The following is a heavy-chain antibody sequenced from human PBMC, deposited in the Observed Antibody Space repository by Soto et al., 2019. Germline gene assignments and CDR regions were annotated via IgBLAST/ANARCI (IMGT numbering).Heavy chain of an antibody. D-gene: IGHD3-10*01. V-gene: IGHV1-69*13. Sequence: GAAVKVSCKASGGTFSSYAIRWVRQAPGQGLEWMGGIIPIFGTANYAQKFQGRVTITADESTSTAYMELSSLRSEDTAVYYCARDHGGSGSFMDVWGQGTLVTVSS. CDR3: ARDHGGSGSFMDV. CDR2: IIPIFGTA. J-gene: IGHJ6*02. CDR1: GGTFSSYA.